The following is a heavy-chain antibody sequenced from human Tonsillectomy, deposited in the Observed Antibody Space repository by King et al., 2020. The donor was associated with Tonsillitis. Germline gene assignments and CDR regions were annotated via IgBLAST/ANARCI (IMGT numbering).Heavy chain of an antibody. CDR2: ISGNSGSI. J-gene: IGHJ4*02. CDR3: AREGYCGGDCYSDLGDY. Sequence: VQLVESGGGLVQPGGSLRLSCVASGFTFSSYSMNWVRQAPGKGLEWVSYISGNSGSIYYADSVKGRFTISRDNAKNSLYLQMNNLRAEDTAVYYCAREGYCGGDCYSDLGDYWGQGILVTVSS. CDR1: GFTFSSYS. D-gene: IGHD2-21*02. V-gene: IGHV3-48*01.